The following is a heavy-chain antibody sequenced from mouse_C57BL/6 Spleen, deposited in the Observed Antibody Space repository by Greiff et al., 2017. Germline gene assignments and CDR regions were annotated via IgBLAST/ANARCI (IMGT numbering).Heavy chain of an antibody. CDR3: VRDGITTVATGFAY. CDR1: GFPFTTYA. Sequence: GGGLVQPKGSLTLSCAASGFPFTTYAMHWVRQAPGKGLEWVARIRSKSSNYATYYADSVKDRFTISRDDSQSMLYLQMNNLKTEDTAMYYCVRDGITTVATGFAYWGQGTLVTVSA. CDR2: IRSKSSNYAT. D-gene: IGHD1-1*01. J-gene: IGHJ3*01. V-gene: IGHV10-3*01.